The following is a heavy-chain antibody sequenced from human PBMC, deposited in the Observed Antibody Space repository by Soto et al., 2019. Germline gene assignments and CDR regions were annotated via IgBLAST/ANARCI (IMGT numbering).Heavy chain of an antibody. Sequence: QVQLVQSGAEVKKPGSSVKVSCKASGGTFSSYAISWVRQAPGQGLEWMGGIIPIFGTANYAQKFQGRVTITADXXTXTXCMELSSLRSEDTAVYYCARAQEVEVVVVTAGVFDYWGQGTLVTVSS. CDR3: ARAQEVEVVVVTAGVFDY. V-gene: IGHV1-69*12. CDR2: IIPIFGTA. J-gene: IGHJ4*02. D-gene: IGHD2-21*02. CDR1: GGTFSSYA.